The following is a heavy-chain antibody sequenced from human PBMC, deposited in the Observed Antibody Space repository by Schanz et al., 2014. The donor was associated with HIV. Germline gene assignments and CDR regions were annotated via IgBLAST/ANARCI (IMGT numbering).Heavy chain of an antibody. V-gene: IGHV3-33*01. J-gene: IGHJ3*02. CDR2: IWHDGSNT. Sequence: QVQLVESGGGVVQPGRSLRLSCAASGFTFSSYGMHWVRQAPGKGLEGGAVIWHDGSNTYYGDSVKGRFTISRDNSKKMLFLQMNRLSAEVTAVYYCAIRAPMISFGAFDTWGRGTMVTVSP. D-gene: IGHD3-16*01. CDR1: GFTFSSYG. CDR3: AIRAPMISFGAFDT.